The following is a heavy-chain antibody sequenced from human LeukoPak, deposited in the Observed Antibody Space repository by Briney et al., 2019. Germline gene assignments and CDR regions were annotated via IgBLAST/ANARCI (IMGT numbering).Heavy chain of an antibody. CDR3: ARDIGSGDAFDI. V-gene: IGHV4-59*12. CDR2: IYDTGST. D-gene: IGHD1-26*01. CDR1: GDSLTSFY. Sequence: PSETLSLTCSVSGDSLTSFYWSWIRQPPGKGLEWIGNIYDTGSTNYNPSLKSRVALSVDTSKNQLSLKLGSMTAADTAVYYCARDIGSGDAFDIWGQGTMVTVSS. J-gene: IGHJ3*02.